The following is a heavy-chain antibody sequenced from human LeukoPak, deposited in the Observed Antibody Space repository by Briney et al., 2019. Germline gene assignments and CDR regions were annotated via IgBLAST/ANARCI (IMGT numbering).Heavy chain of an antibody. CDR1: GGSFSSYA. CDR3: ARPYGYGDYGAFDI. V-gene: IGHV1-46*01. CDR2: INPSGGNT. Sequence: GASVKVSCKASGGSFSSYAISWVRQAPGQGLEWMGIINPSGGNTNYAQKFQGRVTMTRDTSTSTVYMELSSLRSEDTAVYYCARPYGYGDYGAFDIWGQGTMVTVSS. D-gene: IGHD4-17*01. J-gene: IGHJ3*02.